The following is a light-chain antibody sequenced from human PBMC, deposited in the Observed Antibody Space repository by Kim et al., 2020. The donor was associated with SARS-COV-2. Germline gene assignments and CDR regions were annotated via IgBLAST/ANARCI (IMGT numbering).Light chain of an antibody. CDR3: QQYDSYSRGT. V-gene: IGKV1-5*01. CDR2: DAS. CDR1: QSISAY. J-gene: IGKJ2*01. Sequence: GSVGDRVTISCRASQSISAYLAWYQHNPGKAPKLLIYDASILESGVPSRFSGSGSGTEFTLTISSLQPDDFAIYYCQQYDSYSRGTFGQGTKLEI.